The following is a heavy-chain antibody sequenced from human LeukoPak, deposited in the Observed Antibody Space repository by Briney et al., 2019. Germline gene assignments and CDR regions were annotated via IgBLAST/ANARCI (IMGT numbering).Heavy chain of an antibody. CDR3: ARDEEYGYLGYYYMDV. CDR2: IYTSGST. V-gene: IGHV4-61*02. Sequence: SETLSLTCTVSGGSISSGSYYWSWIRQPAGKGLEWIGRIYTSGSTNYNPSLKSRVTISVDTSKNQFSLKLSSVTAADTAVYYCARDEEYGYLGYYYMDVWGKGTTVTVSS. CDR1: GGSISSGSYY. J-gene: IGHJ6*03. D-gene: IGHD5-24*01.